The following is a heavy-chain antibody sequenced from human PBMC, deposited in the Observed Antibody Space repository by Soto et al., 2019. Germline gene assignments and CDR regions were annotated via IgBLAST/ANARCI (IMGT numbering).Heavy chain of an antibody. Sequence: QVQLVESGGGVVQPGRSLRLSCAASGFTFSSYGMHWVRQAPGKGLEWVAVIWYDGSNKYYADSVKGRFTISRDNSKTSRYLQMNSLRAEDTAVYYCARGEVPAAIYYYYGMDVWGQGTTVTVSS. CDR2: IWYDGSNK. V-gene: IGHV3-33*01. J-gene: IGHJ6*02. CDR1: GFTFSSYG. CDR3: ARGEVPAAIYYYYGMDV. D-gene: IGHD2-2*02.